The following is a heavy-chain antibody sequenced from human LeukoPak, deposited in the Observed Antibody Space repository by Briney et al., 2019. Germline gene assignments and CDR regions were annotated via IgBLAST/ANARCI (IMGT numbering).Heavy chain of an antibody. CDR1: GYTFTGYY. CDR2: INPNSGGT. D-gene: IGHD3-10*01. J-gene: IGHJ4*02. Sequence: ASVKVSCKASGYTFTGYYIHWVRQAPGQGLEWMGWINPNSGGTNYAQKFQGRVTMTRDTSITTAYMELSRLTSDDTAVYYCAKVRLLWFGDFDYWGQGTLITVSS. CDR3: AKVRLLWFGDFDY. V-gene: IGHV1-2*02.